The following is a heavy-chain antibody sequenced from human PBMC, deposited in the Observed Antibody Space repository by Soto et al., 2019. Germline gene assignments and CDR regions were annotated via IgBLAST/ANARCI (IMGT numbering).Heavy chain of an antibody. D-gene: IGHD2-15*01. J-gene: IGHJ3*02. CDR3: ARLNTVVVAATGAFDI. CDR1: GGSVSSGSYC. CDR2: IYYSGST. Sequence: SETLSLTCTVSGGSVSSGSYCCSWIRQPPGKGLEWIGYIYYSGSTNYNPSLKSRVTISVDTSKNQFSLKLSSVTAADTAVYYCARLNTVVVAATGAFDIWGQGTMVTVSS. V-gene: IGHV4-61*01.